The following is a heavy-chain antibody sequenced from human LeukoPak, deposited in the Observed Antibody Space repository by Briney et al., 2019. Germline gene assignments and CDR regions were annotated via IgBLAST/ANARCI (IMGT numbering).Heavy chain of an antibody. CDR2: ISGSSTYI. J-gene: IGHJ4*02. CDR1: GFTFSSYN. V-gene: IGHV3-21*01. D-gene: IGHD1-7*01. CDR3: ARGGNYPYYFDY. Sequence: GGSLRLSCAASGFTFSSYNMNWVRQAPGKGLEWVSSISGSSTYIYYADSLKGRFTISRHNAKNSLYLQMNSLRAEDTAVYYCARGGNYPYYFDYWGQGTLVTVSS.